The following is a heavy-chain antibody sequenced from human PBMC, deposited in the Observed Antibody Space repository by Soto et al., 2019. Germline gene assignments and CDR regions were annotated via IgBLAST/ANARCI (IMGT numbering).Heavy chain of an antibody. J-gene: IGHJ4*02. CDR1: GFTFSSYA. V-gene: IGHV3-30-3*01. CDR2: ISYDGSNK. Sequence: QVQLVESGGGVVQPGRSLRLSCAASGFTFSSYAMHWVCQAPGKGLEWVAVISYDGSNKYYADSVKGRFTISRDNSKNTLYLQMNSLRAEDTAVYYCARDGSGRWLQFFFDYWGQGTLVTVSS. CDR3: ARDGSGRWLQFFFDY. D-gene: IGHD3-10*01.